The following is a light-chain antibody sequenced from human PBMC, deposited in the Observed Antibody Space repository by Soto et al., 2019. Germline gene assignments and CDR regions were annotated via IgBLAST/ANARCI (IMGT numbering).Light chain of an antibody. Sequence: QSALTQPASVSGSPGQSITISCTGTSSDVGGYNFVSWYQQHPGKAPKLMIYDVSNRLSGVSNRFSGSKSGNTASLTISGLQAEDEADYWCSSYTSSSTLVVFGGGTTVTVL. CDR3: SSYTSSSTLVV. CDR2: DVS. CDR1: SSDVGGYNF. J-gene: IGLJ2*01. V-gene: IGLV2-14*01.